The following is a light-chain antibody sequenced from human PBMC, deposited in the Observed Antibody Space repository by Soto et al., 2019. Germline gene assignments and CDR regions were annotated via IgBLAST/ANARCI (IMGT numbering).Light chain of an antibody. CDR3: SSYAGSTNSRV. CDR1: SSDVGGYNY. J-gene: IGLJ1*01. CDR2: EVS. V-gene: IGLV2-8*01. Sequence: QSVLTQPPSASGSPGQPVTISCTGTSSDVGGYNYVSWYQQHPGKAPKLMIYEVSKRPSGVPDRFSGSKSGNTASLTVSGLQAEDEADYYCSSYAGSTNSRVFGTGTKVTVL.